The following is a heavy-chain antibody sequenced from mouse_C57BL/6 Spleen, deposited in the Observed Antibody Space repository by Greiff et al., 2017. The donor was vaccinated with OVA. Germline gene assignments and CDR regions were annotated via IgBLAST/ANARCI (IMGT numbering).Heavy chain of an antibody. V-gene: IGHV2-2*01. Sequence: QVHVKQSGPGLVQPSQSLSITCTVSGFSLTSYGVHWVRQSPGKGLEWLGVIWSGGSTDYNAAFISRLSISKDNSKSQVFFKMNSLQADDTAIYYCARNWGSWYFDVWGTGSTVTVSS. CDR3: ARNWGSWYFDV. CDR2: IWSGGST. CDR1: GFSLTSYG. J-gene: IGHJ1*03.